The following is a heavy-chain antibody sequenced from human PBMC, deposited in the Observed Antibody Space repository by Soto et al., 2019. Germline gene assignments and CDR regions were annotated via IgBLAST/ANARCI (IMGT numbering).Heavy chain of an antibody. D-gene: IGHD6-19*01. J-gene: IGHJ5*02. Sequence: PGGSLRLSCAASGFAFDNYGMAWIRQAPGRGPEWVSSISTTGGGTYYTDSVKGRFTISRDNSKNTLFLQMNSLRAEDTAVYYCCGWYRGKWFDPWGQGSLVTVSS. CDR1: GFAFDNYG. CDR3: CGWYRGKWFDP. CDR2: ISTTGGGT. V-gene: IGHV3-23*01.